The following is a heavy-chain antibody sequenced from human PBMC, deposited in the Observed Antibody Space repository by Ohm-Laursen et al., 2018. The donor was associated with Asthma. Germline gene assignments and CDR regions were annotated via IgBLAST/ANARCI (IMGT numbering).Heavy chain of an antibody. CDR1: GFSLFTSGVG. CDR3: ARSSITVDTAMVMDY. D-gene: IGHD5-18*01. Sequence: PTQTLTLTCTFSGFSLFTSGVGVGWIRQRPGQALEWLALIYWDEDRRFSPSLKRRLTISKDTSKNQVVLTMTNMDPVDTATYYCARSSITVDTAMVMDYWGQGTLVTVSS. J-gene: IGHJ4*02. V-gene: IGHV2-5*02. CDR2: IYWDEDR.